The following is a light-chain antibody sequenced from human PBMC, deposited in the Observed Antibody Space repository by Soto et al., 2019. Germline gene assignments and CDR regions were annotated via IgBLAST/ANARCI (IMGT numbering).Light chain of an antibody. Sequence: DFVMTQSPDSLSVSLGERATINCKSSQSVLFSSNKKNYLAWYQQRPGQPPRLIIYWASTRESVVPDRFSGRGSETDFTLTISSLQAEDVAVYYCQQYYESPSTFGQGTKVEIK. V-gene: IGKV4-1*01. CDR1: QSVLFSSNKKNY. CDR3: QQYYESPST. J-gene: IGKJ1*01. CDR2: WAS.